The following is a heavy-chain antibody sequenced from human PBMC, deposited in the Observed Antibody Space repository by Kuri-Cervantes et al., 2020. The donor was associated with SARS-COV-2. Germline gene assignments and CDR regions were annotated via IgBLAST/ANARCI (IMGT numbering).Heavy chain of an antibody. CDR1: GFTFSRYW. CDR3: TRAVGMETTNWYFDL. Sequence: GGSLRLSCAASGFTFSRYWMHWVRQGPGKGLVWVSCINRDGTNITYADSVKGRFTISRDNAKNTLYMQINGLRAEDTTVYYCTRAVGMETTNWYFDLWGRGTLVTVSS. D-gene: IGHD4-17*01. V-gene: IGHV3-74*01. J-gene: IGHJ2*01. CDR2: INRDGTNI.